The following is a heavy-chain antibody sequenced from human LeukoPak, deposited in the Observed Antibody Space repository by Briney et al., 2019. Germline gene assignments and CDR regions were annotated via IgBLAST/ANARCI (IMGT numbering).Heavy chain of an antibody. CDR2: ISSSTSTI. CDR3: ARDVDSSGYYYGWFDP. Sequence: GGSLRLSCAASGFTFSVYSMNWVRQAPGKGLEWVSYISSSTSTIYYADSVKGRFTISRDNAKNSLYLQMNSLRAEDTAVYYCARDVDSSGYYYGWFDPWGQGTLVTVSS. V-gene: IGHV3-48*04. CDR1: GFTFSVYS. J-gene: IGHJ5*02. D-gene: IGHD3-22*01.